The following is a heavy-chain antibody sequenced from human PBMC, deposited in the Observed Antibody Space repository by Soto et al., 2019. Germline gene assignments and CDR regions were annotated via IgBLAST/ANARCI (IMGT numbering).Heavy chain of an antibody. D-gene: IGHD6-19*01. CDR1: GYTFSTYG. V-gene: IGHV1-18*01. CDR2: INGYNGNT. CDR3: ARVEAVAGIYNYHGLDV. Sequence: EASVKVSCKASGYTFSTYGISWVRQAPGQGLEWMGWINGYNGNTNYAQKFQGRATIIADDSTTTAYLELSSLRSEDTAIYYCARVEAVAGIYNYHGLDVWGQGTAVTVSS. J-gene: IGHJ6*02.